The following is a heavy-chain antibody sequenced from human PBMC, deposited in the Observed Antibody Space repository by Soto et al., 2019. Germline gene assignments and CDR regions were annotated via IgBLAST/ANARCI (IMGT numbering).Heavy chain of an antibody. J-gene: IGHJ4*02. CDR2: FDPEDGET. V-gene: IGHV1-24*01. Sequence: ASVKVSCKVAGYGLSVLSMHWVRQAPGKGLEWMGGFDPEDGETIYAQRFQGRVTMTEDTSTDTAYMELSSLRSEDTAVYYCATSRSSGWYYFDYWGQGTLVTVSS. CDR3: ATSRSSGWYYFDY. D-gene: IGHD6-19*01. CDR1: GYGLSVLS.